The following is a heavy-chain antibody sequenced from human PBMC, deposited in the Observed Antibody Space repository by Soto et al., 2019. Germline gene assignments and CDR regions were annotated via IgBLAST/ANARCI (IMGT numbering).Heavy chain of an antibody. V-gene: IGHV4-31*03. CDR3: AKVGGEETSYVAFDAFDI. CDR1: GGSISSGGYY. CDR2: IYYSGST. J-gene: IGHJ3*02. D-gene: IGHD3-16*01. Sequence: SETLSLTCTVSGGSISSGGYYWSWIRQHPGKGLEWIGYIYYSGSTYYNPSLKSRVTISVDTSKNQFSLKLSSVTAADTAVYYCAKVGGEETSYVAFDAFDIWGQGTMVTVSS.